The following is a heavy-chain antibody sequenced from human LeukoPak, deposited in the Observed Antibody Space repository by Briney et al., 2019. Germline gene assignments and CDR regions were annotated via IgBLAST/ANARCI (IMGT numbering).Heavy chain of an antibody. D-gene: IGHD1-1*01. CDR2: IYYSGST. Sequence: PSETLSLTCTVSGGSISSSDYYWSWIRQPPGKGLEWIGYIYYSGSTYYNPSLKSRVTISVDTSKNQFSLKLSSVTAADTAVYYCARGAGSYSYGMDVWGQGTTVTVSS. CDR3: ARGAGSYSYGMDV. CDR1: GGSISSSDYY. V-gene: IGHV4-30-4*01. J-gene: IGHJ6*02.